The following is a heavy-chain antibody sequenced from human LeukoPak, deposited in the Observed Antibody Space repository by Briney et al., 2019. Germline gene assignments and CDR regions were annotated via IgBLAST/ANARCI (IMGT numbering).Heavy chain of an antibody. CDR1: GFTFSSYG. J-gene: IGHJ5*02. CDR3: ARDPGQQLVRGWFDP. V-gene: IGHV3-33*01. Sequence: QPGRSLRLSCAASGFTFSSYGMHWVRQAPGKGLEWVAVIWYDGSNKYYADSVKGRFTISRDKSKNTLYLQMNSLRAEDTAVYYCARDPGQQLVRGWFDPWGQGTLVTVSS. D-gene: IGHD6-13*01. CDR2: IWYDGSNK.